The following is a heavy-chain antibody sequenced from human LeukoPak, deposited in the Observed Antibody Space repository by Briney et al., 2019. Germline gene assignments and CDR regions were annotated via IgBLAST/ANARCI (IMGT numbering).Heavy chain of an antibody. D-gene: IGHD3-10*01. V-gene: IGHV4-39*01. J-gene: IGHJ4*02. CDR3: ARRRLGGYFDY. CDR1: GGSFSSSTYC. Sequence: SETLSLTCTVSGGSFSSSTYCWGWIRQPPGKGLEWIGNIYYSENTYYNASLKSRATLSADTSRKQVSLKLTSVTAADTAVYYCARRRLGGYFDYWGQGILVTVSS. CDR2: IYYSENT.